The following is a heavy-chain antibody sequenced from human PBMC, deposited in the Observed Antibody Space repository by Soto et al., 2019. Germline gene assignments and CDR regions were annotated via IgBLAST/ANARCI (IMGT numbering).Heavy chain of an antibody. CDR1: GYTFTSYD. Sequence: GASVKVSSKASGYTFTSYDINWVRQATGQGLEWMGWMNPNSGNTGYAQKFQGRVTMTRNTSISTAYMELSSLRSEDTAVYYCARGPYYDFWSGYLRTFDYWGQGTLVTVSS. V-gene: IGHV1-8*01. J-gene: IGHJ4*02. CDR2: MNPNSGNT. D-gene: IGHD3-3*01. CDR3: ARGPYYDFWSGYLRTFDY.